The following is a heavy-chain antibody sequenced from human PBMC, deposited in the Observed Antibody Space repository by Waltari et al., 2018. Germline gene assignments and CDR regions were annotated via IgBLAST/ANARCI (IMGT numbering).Heavy chain of an antibody. J-gene: IGHJ4*02. CDR1: DGSISRGSDY. V-gene: IGHV4-61*02. D-gene: IGHD3-16*01. Sequence: QPQLQESGPGLVKPSQTLSLTCTVSDGSISRGSDYWNWIRQPAGKGLEWIGRTLTRGGAFYTASLKSRVTISIDTSKNQLSLTLNSGTAADTAVYYCARDPRVWGYFDYWGQGVLVTVSS. CDR2: TLTRGGA. CDR3: ARDPRVWGYFDY.